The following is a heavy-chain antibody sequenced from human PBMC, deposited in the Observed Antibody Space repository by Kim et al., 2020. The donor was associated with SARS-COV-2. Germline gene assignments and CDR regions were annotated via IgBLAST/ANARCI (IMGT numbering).Heavy chain of an antibody. CDR3: ARAQGESYYDY. Sequence: TNYNPSLKSRVTISVDTSKNQFSLKLSSVTAADTAVYYCARAQGESYYDYWGQGTLVTVSS. D-gene: IGHD3-16*01. CDR2: T. V-gene: IGHV4-59*01. J-gene: IGHJ4*02.